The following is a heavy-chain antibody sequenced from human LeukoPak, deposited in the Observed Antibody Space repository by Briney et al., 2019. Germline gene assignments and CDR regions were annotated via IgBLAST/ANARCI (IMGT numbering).Heavy chain of an antibody. J-gene: IGHJ4*02. CDR2: ISYDGSNK. Sequence: GGSLRLTCAASGFFFSSYGMHWVRQAPGKGLEWVAVISYDGSNKYYADSVKGRFTISRDNSKNTLYLQMNSLRAEDTAVYYCARGIAVAGSLDYWGQGTLVTVSS. V-gene: IGHV3-30*19. CDR3: ARGIAVAGSLDY. D-gene: IGHD6-19*01. CDR1: GFFFSSYG.